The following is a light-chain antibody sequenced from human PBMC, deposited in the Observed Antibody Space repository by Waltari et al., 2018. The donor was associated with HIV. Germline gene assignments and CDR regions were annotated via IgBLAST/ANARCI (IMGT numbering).Light chain of an antibody. V-gene: IGKV3D-15*01. CDR2: GAS. CDR1: PSVRSN. CDR3: QQYNNWPPLT. J-gene: IGKJ4*01. Sequence: EVVMPQSPATLSVSPGAGATLSCRASPSVRSNLAWYQQKPGPATRLLIYGASSRATGIPARFSGSGSGTEFTLTISSLQSEDFAIYFCQQYNNWPPLTFGGGTKVEIK.